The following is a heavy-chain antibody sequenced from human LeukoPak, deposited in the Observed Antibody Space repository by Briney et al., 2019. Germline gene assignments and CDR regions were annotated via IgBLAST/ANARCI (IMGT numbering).Heavy chain of an antibody. CDR2: IYYSGST. CDR1: GGSISSYY. V-gene: IGHV4-59*01. Sequence: SETLSLTCTVSGGSISSYYWSWIRQPPGKGLEWIGYIYYSGSTNYNPSLKSRVTISVDTSKNQFSLKLSSVTAADTAVYYCARDYDFRSGKNWFDPWGQGTLVTVSS. CDR3: ARDYDFRSGKNWFDP. D-gene: IGHD3-3*01. J-gene: IGHJ5*02.